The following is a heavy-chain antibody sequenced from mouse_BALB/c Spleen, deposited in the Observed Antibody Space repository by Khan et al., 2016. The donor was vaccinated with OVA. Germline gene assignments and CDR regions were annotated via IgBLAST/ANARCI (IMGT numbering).Heavy chain of an antibody. CDR3: ARDEGRY. CDR1: GYTFTEYT. J-gene: IGHJ4*01. Sequence: EVPLQQSGPELVKPGASVKISCKTSGYTFTEYTLHWVKQSHGKSLEWIGFINPKNGVPSSNQKFKGKATLTVDKSSSTAYMEFRSLTDEDAAVYECARDEGRYWGQGTSVTVSA. D-gene: IGHD3-3*01. CDR2: INPKNGVP. V-gene: IGHV1-22*01.